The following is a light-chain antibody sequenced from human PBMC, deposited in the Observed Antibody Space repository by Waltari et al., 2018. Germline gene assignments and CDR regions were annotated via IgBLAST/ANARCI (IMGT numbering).Light chain of an antibody. CDR1: SSDDGGENL. CDR2: GVT. J-gene: IGLJ3*02. V-gene: IGLV2-23*02. CDR3: YSYAGSANGV. Sequence: QSALTQPASVSGSPAQSITIYCTGTSSDDGGENLVSWYQQHPDKAHKLVIYGVTKRPSGVSDRFSGSKSGNTASLTISGLQAEDEADYYCYSYAGSANGVFGGGTTLTVL.